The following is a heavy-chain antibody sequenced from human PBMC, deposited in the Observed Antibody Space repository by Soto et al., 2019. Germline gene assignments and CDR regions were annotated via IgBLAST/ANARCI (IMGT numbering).Heavy chain of an antibody. CDR1: EFTLSGHF. D-gene: IGHD3-10*01. CDR2: MFSGGST. J-gene: IGHJ1*01. V-gene: IGHV3-66*01. CDR3: ARIYGSGSEH. Sequence: EVQLLESGGGLAQPGGSRRLSCAASEFTLSGHFMSWVRQPPGKGLEWVSIMFSGGSTDYAVSVKGRFIISRDNSKNILDPQTNNLTAEDTATYYSARIYGSGSEHWGQGARVIGSS.